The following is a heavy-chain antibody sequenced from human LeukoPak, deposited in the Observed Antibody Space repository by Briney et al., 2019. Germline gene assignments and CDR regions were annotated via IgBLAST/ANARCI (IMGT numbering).Heavy chain of an antibody. CDR2: IIPIFGTA. CDR1: GGTFSSYA. V-gene: IGHV1-69*05. D-gene: IGHD5-24*01. Sequence: SVKVSCKASGGTFSSYAISWVRQAPGQGLEWMGGIIPIFGTANYAQKFQGRVTITTDESTSTAYMELSSLRSEDTAKYYCARVPRDGYNSGVGDYWGQGTLVTVSS. J-gene: IGHJ4*02. CDR3: ARVPRDGYNSGVGDY.